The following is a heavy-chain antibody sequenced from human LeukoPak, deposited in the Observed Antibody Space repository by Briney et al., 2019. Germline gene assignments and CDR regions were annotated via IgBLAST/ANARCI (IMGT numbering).Heavy chain of an antibody. J-gene: IGHJ4*02. Sequence: PGGSLRRSCAASGFTFSTYSLNWLRQAPGKGLEWVASISSSSTYTYYADSVKGRFTISRDNAKNSLYLQMNSLGAEDTALYYCARAPGLPDFSDYWGQGTLVTVSS. V-gene: IGHV3-21*01. D-gene: IGHD2-8*02. CDR2: ISSSSTYT. CDR3: ARAPGLPDFSDY. CDR1: GFTFSTYS.